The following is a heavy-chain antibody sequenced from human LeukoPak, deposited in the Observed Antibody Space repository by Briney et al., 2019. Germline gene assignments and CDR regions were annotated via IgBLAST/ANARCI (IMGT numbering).Heavy chain of an antibody. V-gene: IGHV3-23*01. D-gene: IGHD6-19*01. Sequence: GGSLRLSCAASGFTFNRNAISWVRQAPGKGLEWVSTIGGSGDKTFYADSVKGRFTISRDNSKNMVHLQMNSLTGEDTALYYCLRRGDASSGWGDHDFWGQGALVPVSS. J-gene: IGHJ4*02. CDR1: GFTFNRNA. CDR3: LRRGDASSGWGDHDF. CDR2: IGGSGDKT.